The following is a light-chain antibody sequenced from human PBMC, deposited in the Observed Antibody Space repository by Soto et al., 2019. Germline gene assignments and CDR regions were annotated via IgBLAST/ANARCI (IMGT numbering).Light chain of an antibody. Sequence: DIVMTQSPESLAVSLGETATINCKSSQRVLYSSNNKNYLAWYQQKPGQPPKLLIYGASTRESGVPDRFSGSGSGTDFTLTISSLQAEDVAVYYCQQYYSTPQTFGQGTKVDIK. CDR2: GAS. CDR3: QQYYSTPQT. V-gene: IGKV4-1*01. CDR1: QRVLYSSNNKNY. J-gene: IGKJ1*01.